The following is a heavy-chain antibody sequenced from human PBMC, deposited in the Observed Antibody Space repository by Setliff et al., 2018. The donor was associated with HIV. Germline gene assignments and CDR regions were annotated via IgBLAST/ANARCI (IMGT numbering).Heavy chain of an antibody. CDR2: IYTSGST. D-gene: IGHD3-22*01. CDR1: GVSISSYY. V-gene: IGHV4-4*08. Sequence: PSETLSLTCTVSGVSISSYYWSWIRQPPGKGLEWIGYIYTSGSTNYNPSLKSRVTISVDTSKNQFSLKLSSVTAADTAVYYCARGPGHDSSGYYYDYYYMDVWGKGTTVTVSS. J-gene: IGHJ6*03. CDR3: ARGPGHDSSGYYYDYYYMDV.